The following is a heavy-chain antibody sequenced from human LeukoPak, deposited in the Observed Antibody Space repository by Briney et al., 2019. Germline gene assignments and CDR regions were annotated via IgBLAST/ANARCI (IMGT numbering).Heavy chain of an antibody. CDR2: ISAYNGNT. Sequence: ASVKVSCKASGYTFTSYGISWVRQAPGQGLEWMGWISAYNGNTNYAQKLQGRVTMTTDTSTSTAYMELNSLRAEDTAVYYCAKDWAAVAGSPYYFDYWGQGTLVTVSS. D-gene: IGHD6-19*01. CDR3: AKDWAAVAGSPYYFDY. V-gene: IGHV1-18*01. CDR1: GYTFTSYG. J-gene: IGHJ4*02.